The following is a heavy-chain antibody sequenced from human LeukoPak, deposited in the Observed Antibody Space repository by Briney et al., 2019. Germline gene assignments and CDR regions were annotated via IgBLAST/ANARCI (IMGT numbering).Heavy chain of an antibody. J-gene: IGHJ5*02. V-gene: IGHV3-9*01. CDR1: GFTFDDYA. Sequence: GRSLRLSCAASGFTFDDYAMHWVRQAPGKGLEWVSGISWNSGSIGYADSVKGRFTMSRDNAKNSLYLQMNSLRAEDTALYYCAKEHMGFDPWGQGTLVTVSS. CDR3: AKEHMGFDP. CDR2: ISWNSGSI.